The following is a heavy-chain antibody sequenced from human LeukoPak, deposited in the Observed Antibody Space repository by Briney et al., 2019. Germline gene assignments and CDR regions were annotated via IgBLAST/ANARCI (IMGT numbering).Heavy chain of an antibody. CDR2: INAGNGNT. D-gene: IGHD1-26*01. J-gene: IGHJ5*02. Sequence: ASVTVSCRASGYTFTSYDMHWVRQAPGQRLEWMGWINAGNGNTKYSQKFQGRVTITRDTSASTAHMEQSSLRSEDTAVYYCARDPGWELLQVYRRNNWFDPWGQGTLVTVSS. CDR3: ARDPGWELLQVYRRNNWFDP. CDR1: GYTFTSYD. V-gene: IGHV1-3*01.